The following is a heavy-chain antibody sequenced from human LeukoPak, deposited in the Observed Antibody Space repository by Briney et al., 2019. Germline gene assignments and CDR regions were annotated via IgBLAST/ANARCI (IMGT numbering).Heavy chain of an antibody. Sequence: SDTLSLTCGASDGSLDIYYWMFVRQPPGKGLQWIGEITYRGSPYYHPSLENRVAISIDASQRHFSLRLNSVTATDTAVSYCATYGGDWKFDSWGQGTLVTVSS. CDR2: ITYRGSP. J-gene: IGHJ4*02. CDR1: DGSLDIYY. CDR3: ATYGGDWKFDS. V-gene: IGHV4-34*01. D-gene: IGHD2-21*01.